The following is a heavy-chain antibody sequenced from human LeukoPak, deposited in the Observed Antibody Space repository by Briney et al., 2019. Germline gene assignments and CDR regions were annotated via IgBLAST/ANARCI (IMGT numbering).Heavy chain of an antibody. CDR3: ARSANTAMVEVCYFDY. J-gene: IGHJ4*02. Sequence: SVKVSCKASGGTFSSYAIGWVRQAPGQGLEWTGGIIPIFGTANYAQKFQGRVTITADESTSTAYMELSSLRSEDTAVYYCARSANTAMVEVCYFDYGGQGTLVTVSS. D-gene: IGHD5-18*01. CDR1: GGTFSSYA. CDR2: IIPIFGTA. V-gene: IGHV1-69*01.